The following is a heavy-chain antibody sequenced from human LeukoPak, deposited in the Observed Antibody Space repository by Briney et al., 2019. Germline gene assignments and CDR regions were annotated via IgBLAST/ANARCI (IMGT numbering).Heavy chain of an antibody. J-gene: IGHJ4*02. D-gene: IGHD4-17*01. Sequence: GGSLRLSCAASGFTFSSYSMNWVRQAPGKGLEWVSSISRTGSYIYYADSVKGRFTISRDNAKNSLYLQMNSLRAEDTAVYYCASSFDGAFDYWGQGTLVTVSS. V-gene: IGHV3-21*01. CDR3: ASSFDGAFDY. CDR2: ISRTGSYI. CDR1: GFTFSSYS.